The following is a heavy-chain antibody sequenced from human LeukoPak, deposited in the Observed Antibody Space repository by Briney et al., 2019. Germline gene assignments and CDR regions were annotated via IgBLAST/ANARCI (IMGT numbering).Heavy chain of an antibody. D-gene: IGHD6-13*01. V-gene: IGHV4-30-4*08. CDR3: AREGGIAAELDY. Sequence: SETLSLTCTVSGGSISSGDYYWSWIRQPPGTGLEWIGYIHYSGSTYYNPSLKSRVTISVDTSKNQFSLKLSSVTAADTAVYYCAREGGIAAELDYWGQGTLVTVSS. CDR1: GGSISSGDYY. J-gene: IGHJ4*02. CDR2: IHYSGST.